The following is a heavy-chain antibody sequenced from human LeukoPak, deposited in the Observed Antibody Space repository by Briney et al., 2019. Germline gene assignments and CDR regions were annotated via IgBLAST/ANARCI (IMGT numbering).Heavy chain of an antibody. CDR2: IIPIFGTA. Sequence: WASVEVSCKASGGTFSSYAISWVRQAPGQGLEWMGGIIPIFGTANYAQKFQGRVTITTDESTSTAYMELSSLRSEDTAVYYCAKRGSSSRFDYWGQGTLVTVSS. CDR3: AKRGSSSRFDY. J-gene: IGHJ4*02. CDR1: GGTFSSYA. D-gene: IGHD6-13*01. V-gene: IGHV1-69*05.